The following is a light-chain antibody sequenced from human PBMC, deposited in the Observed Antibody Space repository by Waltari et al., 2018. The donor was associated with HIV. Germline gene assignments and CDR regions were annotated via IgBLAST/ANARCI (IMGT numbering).Light chain of an antibody. Sequence: FMLTQPHSVSESPGKTVIISCTRDSGNMANNYVQRVQRRPGSAPTTWLYEDRRRPSGVPDRFSGSIDRSSNSASLTISGVMTEDEADYSCQSFDTTNHWVFGGGTKLTVL. CDR2: EDR. J-gene: IGLJ3*02. V-gene: IGLV6-57*03. CDR3: QSFDTTNHWV. CDR1: SGNMANNY.